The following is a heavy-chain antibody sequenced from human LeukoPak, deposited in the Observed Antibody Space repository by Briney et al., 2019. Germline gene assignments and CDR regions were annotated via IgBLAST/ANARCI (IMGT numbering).Heavy chain of an antibody. Sequence: SVTVSCKASGGTFSSYAISWVRQAPGQGLEWMGGIIPIFGTANYAQKFQGRVTITADEPTSTAYMELSSLRSEDTAVYYCASGYYYDSSGYLTALFDYWGQGTLVTVSS. V-gene: IGHV1-69*01. CDR3: ASGYYYDSSGYLTALFDY. CDR2: IIPIFGTA. CDR1: GGTFSSYA. D-gene: IGHD3-22*01. J-gene: IGHJ4*02.